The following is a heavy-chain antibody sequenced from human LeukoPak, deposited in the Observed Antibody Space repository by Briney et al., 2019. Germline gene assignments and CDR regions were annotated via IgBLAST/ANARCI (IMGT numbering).Heavy chain of an antibody. V-gene: IGHV4-4*02. CDR1: GGSIGSTNW. J-gene: IGHJ4*02. Sequence: PSEALSLTCAVSGGSIGSTNWWTWVRQPPGKGLEWIGEIYHSGDSNYNPSLKSRVTISVDRSKNQFSLKLSSVTAADTAVYYCARGQSGMIVYFDYWGQGTLVTVSS. CDR2: IYHSGDS. CDR3: ARGQSGMIVYFDY. D-gene: IGHD3-22*01.